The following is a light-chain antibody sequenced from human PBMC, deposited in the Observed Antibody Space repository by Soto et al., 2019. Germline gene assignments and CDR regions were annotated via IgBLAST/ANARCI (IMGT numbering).Light chain of an antibody. CDR1: RDISTS. J-gene: IGKJ4*01. Sequence: DIQMTQSPSTLSASVGDRVTITCRASRDISTSLAWYQQKPGKAPKVLIYEASNLESGVPSRFSGSGSGTEFTLTISSLQPDDFATYYCQEYSRDFGGGTRVEIK. CDR2: EAS. CDR3: QEYSRD. V-gene: IGKV1-5*01.